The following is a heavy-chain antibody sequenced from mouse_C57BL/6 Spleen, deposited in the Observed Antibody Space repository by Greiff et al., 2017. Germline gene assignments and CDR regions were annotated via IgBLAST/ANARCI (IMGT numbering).Heavy chain of an antibody. D-gene: IGHD2-1*01. CDR1: GYTFTDYE. CDR3: LYGNYITWFAY. CDR2: IDPETGGT. V-gene: IGHV1-15*01. J-gene: IGHJ3*01. Sequence: VQLQQSGAELVRPGASVTLSCKASGYTFTDYEMHWVKQTPVHGLEWIGAIDPETGGTAYNQKFKGKAILTADKSSSTAYMELRSLTSEDSAVYYCLYGNYITWFAYWGQGTLVTVAA.